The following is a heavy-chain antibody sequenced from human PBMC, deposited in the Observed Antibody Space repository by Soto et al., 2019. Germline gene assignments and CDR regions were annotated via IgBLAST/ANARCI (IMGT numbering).Heavy chain of an antibody. D-gene: IGHD6-13*01. Sequence: GGSLRLSCAASGFTFSLYAMSWVRQATGKGLEWVSAISGSGGSTYYADSVKGRFTISRDNSKNTLYLQMNSLRAEDTAVYYCAKAVRIAAALDYWGQGTLVTVSS. CDR3: AKAVRIAAALDY. CDR2: ISGSGGST. V-gene: IGHV3-23*01. J-gene: IGHJ4*02. CDR1: GFTFSLYA.